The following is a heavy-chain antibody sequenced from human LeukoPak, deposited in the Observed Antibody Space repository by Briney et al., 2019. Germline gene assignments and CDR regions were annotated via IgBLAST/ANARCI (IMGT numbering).Heavy chain of an antibody. D-gene: IGHD3-10*01. CDR1: GYSFTDYY. CDR3: ARDRAYGSGRRAFDI. V-gene: IGHV1-2*02. CDR2: INSNSGGT. Sequence: ASVKVSCKTSGYSFTDYYMHWVRQAPGQGLEWMGWINSNSGGTNYAQKFQGRVTMTRDTPISTAYMELSRLRSDDTAVYYCARDRAYGSGRRAFDIWGQGTMVTVSS. J-gene: IGHJ3*02.